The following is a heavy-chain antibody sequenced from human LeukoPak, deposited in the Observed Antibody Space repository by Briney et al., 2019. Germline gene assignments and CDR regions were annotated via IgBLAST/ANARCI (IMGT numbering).Heavy chain of an antibody. CDR3: ARTLGSYYVIDAFDI. CDR2: IYTSGST. CDR1: GGSISSGSYY. V-gene: IGHV4-61*02. D-gene: IGHD1-26*01. Sequence: PSETLSLTCTVSGGSISSGSYYWSWIRQPAGKGLEWIGRIYTSGSTNYNPSLKSRVTKSVDTSKNQFSLKLSSVTAADTAVYYCARTLGSYYVIDAFDIWGQGTMVTVSS. J-gene: IGHJ3*02.